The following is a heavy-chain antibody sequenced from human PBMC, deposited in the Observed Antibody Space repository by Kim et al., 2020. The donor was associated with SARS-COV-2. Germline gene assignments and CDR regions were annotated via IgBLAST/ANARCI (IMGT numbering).Heavy chain of an antibody. J-gene: IGHJ4*02. CDR2: ISSSGSTI. D-gene: IGHD6-13*01. CDR1: GFTFTIYE. Sequence: GGSLRLSCAASGFTFTIYEMNWVRQAPGKGLEWISYISSSGSTIYYADSVKGRFTISRDNDSVYLQMHSLRAEDKAAYYCARGGSWLQTSFAYWGQGTL. CDR3: ARGGSWLQTSFAY. V-gene: IGHV3-48*03.